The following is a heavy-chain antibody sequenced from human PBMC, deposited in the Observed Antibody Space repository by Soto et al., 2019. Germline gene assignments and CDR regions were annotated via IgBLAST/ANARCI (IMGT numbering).Heavy chain of an antibody. D-gene: IGHD3-10*01. V-gene: IGHV4-39*01. CDR1: GGSISSSSYY. CDR2: IYYSGST. Sequence: QLQLQESGPGLVKPSETLSLTCTVSGGSISSSSYYWGWIRQPPGKGLEWIGSIYYSGSTYYNPSLKSRVTISVDTSKNQFSLKLSSVTAADTAVYYCASRITMVRGVIGWYFDLWGRGTLVTVSS. CDR3: ASRITMVRGVIGWYFDL. J-gene: IGHJ2*01.